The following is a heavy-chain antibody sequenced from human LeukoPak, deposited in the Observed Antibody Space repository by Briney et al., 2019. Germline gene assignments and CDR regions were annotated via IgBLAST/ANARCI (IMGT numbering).Heavy chain of an antibody. D-gene: IGHD3-9*01. CDR2: ISAYNGNT. J-gene: IGHJ4*02. Sequence: ASVKVSCKASGYTFTSYGISWVRQAPGQGLEWMGWISAYNGNTNYAQKLQGRVTMTTDTSTSTAYMELRSLRSDDMAVYYCARGYYDILTGYYLFDYWGQGTLVTVSS. CDR1: GYTFTSYG. V-gene: IGHV1-18*03. CDR3: ARGYYDILTGYYLFDY.